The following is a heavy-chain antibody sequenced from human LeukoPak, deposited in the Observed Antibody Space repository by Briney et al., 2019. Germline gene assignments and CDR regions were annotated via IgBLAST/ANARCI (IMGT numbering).Heavy chain of an antibody. Sequence: GGSLRLSCAASGFTVSTNYMSWVRQAPGKGLVWVSRINSDGSTTNHADSVKGRFTVSRDNAKNTLYLEMNSLRTEDTAVYYCARGRASHWLDIWGQGTMVTVSS. V-gene: IGHV3-74*01. CDR1: GFTVSTNY. J-gene: IGHJ3*02. CDR2: INSDGSTT. CDR3: ARGRASHWLDI.